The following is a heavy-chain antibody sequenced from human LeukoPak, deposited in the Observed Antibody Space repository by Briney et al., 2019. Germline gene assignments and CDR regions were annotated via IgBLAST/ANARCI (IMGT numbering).Heavy chain of an antibody. Sequence: ASVTVSCKASGYIFTSYFLHWVRQAPGQGLEWMGLINPDVGGTSYAQTFQGRVTMTRDTSTSTVFMEVISLKSEDTAVYYCARVRDFGDYNDAFDIWGQGTMVTVSS. J-gene: IGHJ3*02. CDR1: GYIFTSYF. CDR3: ARVRDFGDYNDAFDI. D-gene: IGHD4-17*01. V-gene: IGHV1-46*01. CDR2: INPDVGGT.